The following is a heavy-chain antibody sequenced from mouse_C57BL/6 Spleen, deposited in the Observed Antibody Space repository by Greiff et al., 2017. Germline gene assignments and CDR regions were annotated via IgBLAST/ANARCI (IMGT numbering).Heavy chain of an antibody. CDR1: GYAFSSSW. V-gene: IGHV1-82*01. D-gene: IGHD1-1*01. CDR3: ALLTTVVATDYYDY. Sequence: VQLQQSGPELVKPGASVKISCKASGYAFSSSWMNWVKQRPGKGLEWIGRIYPGDGDTNYNGKFKGKATLTADKSSSTAYMQLSSLTSEDSAVYFCALLTTVVATDYYDYWGQGTTLTVSS. J-gene: IGHJ2*01. CDR2: IYPGDGDT.